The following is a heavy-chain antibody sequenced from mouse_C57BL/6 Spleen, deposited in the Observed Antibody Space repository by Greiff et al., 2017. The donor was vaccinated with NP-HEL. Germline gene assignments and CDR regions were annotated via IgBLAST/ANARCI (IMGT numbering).Heavy chain of an antibody. Sequence: QVHVKQSGAELVRPGSSVKLSCKASGYTFTSYWMDWVKQRPGQGLEWIGNIYPSDSETHYNQKFKDKATLTVDKSSSTAYMQLSSLTSEDSAVYYCARKTTVVAPDYWGQGTTLTVSS. CDR2: IYPSDSET. J-gene: IGHJ2*01. D-gene: IGHD1-1*01. CDR3: ARKTTVVAPDY. V-gene: IGHV1-61*01. CDR1: GYTFTSYW.